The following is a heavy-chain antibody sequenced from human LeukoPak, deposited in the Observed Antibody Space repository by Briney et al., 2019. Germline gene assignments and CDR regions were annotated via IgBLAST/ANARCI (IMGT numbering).Heavy chain of an antibody. CDR1: GGSVSSGSYY. D-gene: IGHD3-10*01. J-gene: IGHJ6*02. Sequence: SETLSLTCTVSGGSVSSGSYYWSWIRQPPGKGLEWIGYIYYSGSTNYNPSLKSRVIISVDTSKNQFSLKLSSVTAADTAVYYCARVKGFGELSYYYYGMDVWGQGTTVTVSS. V-gene: IGHV4-61*01. CDR3: ARVKGFGELSYYYYGMDV. CDR2: IYYSGST.